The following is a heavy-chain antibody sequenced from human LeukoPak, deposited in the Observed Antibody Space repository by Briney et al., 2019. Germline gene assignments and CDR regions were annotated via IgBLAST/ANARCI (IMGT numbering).Heavy chain of an antibody. CDR2: ISSSSTI. Sequence: GGSLRLSCAASGFTFSSYSMNWVRQAPGKGLEWVSYISSSSTIYYADSVKGRFTISRDNAKNSLYLQMNSLRAEDTAVYYCAKQLGYCSDGSCYFPYWGQGTLVTVSS. CDR3: AKQLGYCSDGSCYFPY. J-gene: IGHJ4*02. D-gene: IGHD2-15*01. CDR1: GFTFSSYS. V-gene: IGHV3-48*01.